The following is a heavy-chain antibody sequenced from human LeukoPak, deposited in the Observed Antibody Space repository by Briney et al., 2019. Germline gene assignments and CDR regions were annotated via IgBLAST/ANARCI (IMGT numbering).Heavy chain of an antibody. D-gene: IGHD6-13*01. CDR1: GGSISTYY. V-gene: IGHV4-59*01. CDR2: IYNSGST. CDR3: ARGRMTKGAAAVGTVNDY. J-gene: IGHJ4*02. Sequence: KSSETLSLTCTVSGGSISTYYWSWIRQPPGKGLEWIGYIYNSGSTNYNPSLKSRVTISVDTSENQFSLKLSSVTAADTAVYYCARGRMTKGAAAVGTVNDYWGQGTLVTVSS.